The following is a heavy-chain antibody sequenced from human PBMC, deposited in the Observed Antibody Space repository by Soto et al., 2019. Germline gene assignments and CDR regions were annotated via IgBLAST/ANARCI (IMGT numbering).Heavy chain of an antibody. CDR2: IIPIFGTA. CDR3: ARSDYDILTGYAYFDY. V-gene: IGHV1-69*13. J-gene: IGHJ4*02. Sequence: SVKVSCKASGYTFTGYYMHWVRQAPGQGLEWMGGIIPIFGTANYAQKFQGRVTITADESTSTAYMELSSLRSEDTAVYYCARSDYDILTGYAYFDYWGQGTLVTVS. D-gene: IGHD3-9*01. CDR1: GYTFTGYY.